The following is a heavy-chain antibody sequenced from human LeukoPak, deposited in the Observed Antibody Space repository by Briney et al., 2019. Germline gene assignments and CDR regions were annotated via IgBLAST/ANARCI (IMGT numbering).Heavy chain of an antibody. J-gene: IGHJ4*02. CDR1: GGSISSSSYY. Sequence: PSETLSLTCTVSGGSISSSSYYWGWIRQPPGKGLEWIGSIYYSGSTYYNPSLKSRVTISVDTSKNQFSLKLSSVTAADTAVYYCARHIAVAGLYYFDYWGQGTLVTVSS. CDR2: IYYSGST. CDR3: ARHIAVAGLYYFDY. D-gene: IGHD6-19*01. V-gene: IGHV4-39*07.